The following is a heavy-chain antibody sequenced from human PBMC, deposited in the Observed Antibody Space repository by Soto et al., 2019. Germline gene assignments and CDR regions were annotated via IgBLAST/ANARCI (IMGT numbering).Heavy chain of an antibody. V-gene: IGHV5-51*01. J-gene: IGHJ6*02. D-gene: IGHD6-13*01. Sequence: GASLKISCKGSGYSFTSYWIGWVRQMPGKGLEWMGIIYPGDSDTRYSPSFQGQVTISADKSISTAYLQWSSLKASDTAMYYCARAAAGLAYYYYGMDVWGQGTTVTVSS. CDR3: ARAAAGLAYYYYGMDV. CDR1: GYSFTSYW. CDR2: IYPGDSDT.